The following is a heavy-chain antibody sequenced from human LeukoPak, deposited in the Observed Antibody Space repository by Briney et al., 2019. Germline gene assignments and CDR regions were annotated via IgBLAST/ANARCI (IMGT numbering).Heavy chain of an antibody. CDR2: ISGSGGST. CDR3: AKDQGAGTFDY. CDR1: GFTFSSYA. D-gene: IGHD6-13*01. J-gene: IGHJ4*02. V-gene: IGHV3-23*01. Sequence: GGSLRLSCAASGFTFSSYAMSWVRQAPGKGLEWVSDISGSGGSTYYADSVKGRFTISRDNSKNTRYLQMNSLRAEDTAVYYCAKDQGAGTFDYWGQGTLVTVSS.